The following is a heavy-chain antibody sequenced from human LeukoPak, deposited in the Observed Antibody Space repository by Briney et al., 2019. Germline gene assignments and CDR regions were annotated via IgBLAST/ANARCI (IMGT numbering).Heavy chain of an antibody. CDR1: GFTFSSYG. J-gene: IGHJ4*02. Sequence: GGSLRLSCAASGFTFSSYGMHWVRQAPGKGLEWVAFIRYDGSNKYYADSVKGRFTISRDNSKNTLYLQMNSLRAEDTAVYYCAKGPSRYFDWFDYWGQGTLVTVSS. V-gene: IGHV3-30*02. CDR3: AKGPSRYFDWFDY. D-gene: IGHD3-9*01. CDR2: IRYDGSNK.